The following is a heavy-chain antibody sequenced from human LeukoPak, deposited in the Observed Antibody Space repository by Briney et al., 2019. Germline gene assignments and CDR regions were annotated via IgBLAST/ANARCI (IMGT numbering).Heavy chain of an antibody. CDR2: ISYDGSNK. CDR1: GFTFSSYA. Sequence: GGSLRLSCAASGFTFSSYAMHWVRQAPGKGLEWVAVISYDGSNKYYADSVKGRFTISRDNSKNTLYLQMNSLRAEDTAVYYCARDHLSSSSWSRGALYYFDYWGQGTLVTASS. J-gene: IGHJ4*02. CDR3: ARDHLSSSSWSRGALYYFDY. D-gene: IGHD6-13*01. V-gene: IGHV3-30-3*01.